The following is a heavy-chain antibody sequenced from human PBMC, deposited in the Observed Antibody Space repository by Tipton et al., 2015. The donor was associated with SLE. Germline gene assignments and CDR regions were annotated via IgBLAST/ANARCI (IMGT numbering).Heavy chain of an antibody. D-gene: IGHD2-2*01. V-gene: IGHV4-39*01. CDR3: AFLGYCSTTGCP. J-gene: IGHJ5*02. Sequence: TLSLTCTVSGDTIDGNTYFWDWIRQPPGKGLMLIGSISYSGATSYNPSLKSRVTISVDTSKNHLSLTLTSVTAADTAVYYCAFLGYCSTTGCPWGQGTLVIVSS. CDR1: GDTIDGNTYF. CDR2: ISYSGAT.